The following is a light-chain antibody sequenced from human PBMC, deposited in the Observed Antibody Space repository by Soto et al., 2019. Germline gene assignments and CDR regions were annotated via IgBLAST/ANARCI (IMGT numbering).Light chain of an antibody. CDR2: DVT. V-gene: IGLV2-14*01. Sequence: QSVLTHPASVSGSPGQSITISGTGTSSYGGGYIYVSWYQQHPVKAPKLMIYDVTSRPSGVSYRFSGSMSGNTASLTISGLQAEHEADYYCSSYTTSSSYLFGTGTKLTGL. J-gene: IGLJ1*01. CDR3: SSYTTSSSYL. CDR1: SSYGGGYIY.